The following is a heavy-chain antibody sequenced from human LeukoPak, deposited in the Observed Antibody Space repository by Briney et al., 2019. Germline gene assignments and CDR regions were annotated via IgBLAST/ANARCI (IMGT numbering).Heavy chain of an antibody. CDR2: ISYDGSNK. J-gene: IGHJ6*02. D-gene: IGHD3-22*01. Sequence: GGSLRLSCAASGFTFSSYAMRWVRQAPGKGLGWVAVISYDGSNKYYADSVKGRFTISRDNSKNTLYLQMNSLRAEDTAVYYCARDNYDSSGSLRKLNYYYYGMDVWGQGTTVTVSS. CDR3: ARDNYDSSGSLRKLNYYYYGMDV. V-gene: IGHV3-30-3*01. CDR1: GFTFSSYA.